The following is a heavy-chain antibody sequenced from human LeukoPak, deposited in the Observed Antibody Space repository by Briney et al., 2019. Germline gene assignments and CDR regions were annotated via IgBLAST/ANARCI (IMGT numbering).Heavy chain of an antibody. J-gene: IGHJ4*02. CDR2: INSDGSSP. CDR1: GFTFSSYW. V-gene: IGHV3-74*01. CDR3: ARASGLDY. Sequence: GGSLRLSCAASGFTFSSYWMLWLRQAPRKGLVWVLRINSDGSSPSYGDSVKGRFPTSRDNAKNTLYLQMNSLRAEDTAVYYCARASGLDYWGQGTLVTVSS.